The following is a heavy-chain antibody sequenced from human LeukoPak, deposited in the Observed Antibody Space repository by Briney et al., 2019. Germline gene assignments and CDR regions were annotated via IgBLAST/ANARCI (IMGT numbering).Heavy chain of an antibody. CDR1: GYTFTSYD. CDR3: ARGLEWWYYYGMDV. J-gene: IGHJ6*02. D-gene: IGHD2-15*01. Sequence: ASVKVSCKASGYTFTSYDINWVRQATGQGLEWMGWMNPNSGNTGYAQKFQGRVTMTRNTSISTAYMELSSLRSEDTAVYCCARGLEWWYYYGMDVWGQGTTVTVSS. V-gene: IGHV1-8*01. CDR2: MNPNSGNT.